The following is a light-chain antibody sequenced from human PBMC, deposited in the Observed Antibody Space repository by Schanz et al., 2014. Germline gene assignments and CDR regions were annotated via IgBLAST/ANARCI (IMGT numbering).Light chain of an antibody. CDR3: QQYANSPTT. CDR2: GAS. J-gene: IGKJ1*01. Sequence: IVMTQSPATLSVSPGERATLSCRASQSVSSHLVWYQQKFGQAPRLLIYGASIRATGIPARFSGSGSGTDFTLTISSLEPEDFAVYYCQQYANSPTTFGQGTKVEIK. V-gene: IGKV3-15*01. CDR1: QSVSSH.